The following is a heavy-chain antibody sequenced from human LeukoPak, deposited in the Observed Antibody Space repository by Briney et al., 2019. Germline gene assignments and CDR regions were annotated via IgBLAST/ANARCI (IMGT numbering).Heavy chain of an antibody. CDR1: GFSLRTSGVG. CDR2: IYWDVDK. Sequence: SGPTLVKPTQTLTLTCTFSGFSLRTSGVGVGWIRQPPGKALEWLALIYWDVDKRYSPSLKSRLTITKDTSKNQVVLTMTNMDPVDTATYYCAHRRGDDYGGNSGVSSYFDYWGQGTLVTVSS. V-gene: IGHV2-5*02. D-gene: IGHD4-23*01. J-gene: IGHJ4*02. CDR3: AHRRGDDYGGNSGVSSYFDY.